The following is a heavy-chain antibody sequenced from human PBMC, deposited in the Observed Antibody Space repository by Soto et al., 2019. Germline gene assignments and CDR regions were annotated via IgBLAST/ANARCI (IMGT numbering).Heavy chain of an antibody. CDR2: IIPIFGTA. V-gene: IGHV1-69*01. CDR1: GGTFSSYA. Sequence: QVQLVQSGAEVKKPGSSVKVSCKASGGTFSSYAISWVRQAPGQGLEWMGGIIPIFGTANYAQKFQGRVMITADESTSTAYMELSSLRSEDTAVYYCARDRRNYYDSSGYYYRLDYWGQGTLVTVSS. CDR3: ARDRRNYYDSSGYYYRLDY. J-gene: IGHJ4*02. D-gene: IGHD3-22*01.